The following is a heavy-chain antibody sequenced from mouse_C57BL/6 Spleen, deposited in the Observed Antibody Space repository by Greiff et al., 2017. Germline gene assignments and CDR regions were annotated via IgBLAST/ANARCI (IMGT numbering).Heavy chain of an antibody. J-gene: IGHJ1*03. Sequence: EVQRVESGGDLVKPGGSLKLSCAASGFTFSSYGMSWVRQTPDKRLEWVATISSGGSYTYYPDSVKGRCTISRDKAKNTLYLQMSSLKSEDAAMYYCARGITTVVARYFDVWGTGTTVTVSS. CDR2: ISSGGSYT. CDR3: ARGITTVVARYFDV. V-gene: IGHV5-6*01. D-gene: IGHD1-1*01. CDR1: GFTFSSYG.